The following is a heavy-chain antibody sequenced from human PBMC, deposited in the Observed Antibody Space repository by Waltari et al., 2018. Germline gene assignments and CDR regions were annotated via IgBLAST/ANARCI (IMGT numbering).Heavy chain of an antibody. CDR2: ISEDGSNK. J-gene: IGHJ4*02. V-gene: IGHV3-30-3*01. CDR3: ARDPLDY. Sequence: QVKLVESGGGVVQPGRSLRLSCAASGFTFGSYSVHWVRPAPGKGLEWVDVISEDGSNKYYADSVKCRFTISRANSKHTLYLQRNSLRAEDTAVYYCARDPLDYWGQGTLVTVSS. CDR1: GFTFGSYS.